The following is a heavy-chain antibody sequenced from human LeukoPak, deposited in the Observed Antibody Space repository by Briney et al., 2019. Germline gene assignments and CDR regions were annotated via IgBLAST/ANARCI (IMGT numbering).Heavy chain of an antibody. CDR1: GFTFSSYG. D-gene: IGHD2-21*02. J-gene: IGHJ4*02. CDR3: ARDEAPYCGGDCYSGY. Sequence: PGGSLRLSCAASGFTFSSYGMHWVCQAPGKGLEWVAVIWYDGSNKYYADSVKGRFTISRDNSKNTLYLQMNSLRAEDTAVYYCARDEAPYCGGDCYSGYWGQGTLVTVSS. CDR2: IWYDGSNK. V-gene: IGHV3-33*01.